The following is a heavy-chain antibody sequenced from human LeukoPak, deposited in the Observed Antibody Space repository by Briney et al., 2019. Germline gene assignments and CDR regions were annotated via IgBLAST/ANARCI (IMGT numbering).Heavy chain of an antibody. J-gene: IGHJ2*01. CDR3: ARGITMIAVVIHDWCFDL. D-gene: IGHD3-22*01. CDR2: IYYSRST. CDR1: GGSISSSSYY. Sequence: PSETLSLTCTVSGGSISSSSYYWGWIRQPPGKGLEWIGSIYYSRSTSYNPSLKSRVTISVDTSKNQFSLKLSSVTAADTAVYYCARGITMIAVVIHDWCFDLWGRGTLVTVSS. V-gene: IGHV4-39*01.